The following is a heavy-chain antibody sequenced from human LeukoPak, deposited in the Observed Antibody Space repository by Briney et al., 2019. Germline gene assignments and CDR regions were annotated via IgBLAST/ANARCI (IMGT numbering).Heavy chain of an antibody. Sequence: SETLSLTCTVSGGSISSSSYYWGWIRQPPGKGLEWIGSIYYSGSTYYNPSLKSRVTISVDTSKNQFSLRLSSVTAADTAVYYCARGPSITMVRGGQWYYYMDVWGKGTTVTISS. CDR2: IYYSGST. J-gene: IGHJ6*03. CDR3: ARGPSITMVRGGQWYYYMDV. V-gene: IGHV4-39*07. D-gene: IGHD3-10*01. CDR1: GGSISSSSYY.